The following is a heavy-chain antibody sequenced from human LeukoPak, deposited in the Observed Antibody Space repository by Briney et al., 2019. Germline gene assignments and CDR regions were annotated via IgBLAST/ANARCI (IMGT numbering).Heavy chain of an antibody. J-gene: IGHJ4*02. V-gene: IGHV3-30-3*01. CDR3: ARGSIGYCSSTSCSHGDY. CDR1: GFTFSSYA. CDR2: ISYDGSNK. D-gene: IGHD2-2*01. Sequence: GGSLRLSCAASGFTFSSYAMHWVRQAPGKGLEWVAVISYDGSNKYYADSVKGRFTISRDNSKNTLYLQMNSLRAEDTAVYYCARGSIGYCSSTSCSHGDYWGQGTLVTVSS.